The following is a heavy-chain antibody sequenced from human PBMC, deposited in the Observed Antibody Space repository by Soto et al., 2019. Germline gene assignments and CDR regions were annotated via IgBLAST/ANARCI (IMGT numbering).Heavy chain of an antibody. D-gene: IGHD3-10*01. J-gene: IGHJ6*02. Sequence: PSETLSLTCAVYGGSFSGYYWSWIRQPPGKGLEWNGEINYSGSTNYNPSLKSRVTISVDTSKNQFSLKLSSVTAADTAVYYCARGGKGKRITMVRGARGGYGMDVWGQGTTVTVSS. CDR1: GGSFSGYY. CDR3: ARGGKGKRITMVRGARGGYGMDV. CDR2: INYSGST. V-gene: IGHV4-34*01.